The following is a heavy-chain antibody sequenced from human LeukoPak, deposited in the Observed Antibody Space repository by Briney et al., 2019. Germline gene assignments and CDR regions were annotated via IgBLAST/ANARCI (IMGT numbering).Heavy chain of an antibody. CDR2: ISSNGGST. J-gene: IGHJ6*02. CDR3: VKGIAPGTLGGSYYDYYYYGMDV. V-gene: IGHV3-64D*06. D-gene: IGHD1-26*01. CDR1: GFTFSSYA. Sequence: GGSLRLSCSASGFTFSSYAMHRVRQAPGKGLEYVSAISSNGGSTYYADSVKGRFTISRDNSKNTLYLQMSSLRAEDTAVYYCVKGIAPGTLGGSYYDYYYYGMDVWGQGTTVTVSS.